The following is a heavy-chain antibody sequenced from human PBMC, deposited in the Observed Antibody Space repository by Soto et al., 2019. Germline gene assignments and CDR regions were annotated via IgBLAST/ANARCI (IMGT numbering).Heavy chain of an antibody. Sequence: HPGGSLRLSCAASGVTFSSYAMSWVRRAPGKGLEWVSAISGSGGSTYYADSVKGRFTISRDNSKNTLYLQMNSLRAEDTAVYYCAKDRGPSMDADYWGQGTLVTVSS. D-gene: IGHD3-16*01. J-gene: IGHJ4*02. CDR1: GVTFSSYA. CDR3: AKDRGPSMDADY. CDR2: ISGSGGST. V-gene: IGHV3-23*01.